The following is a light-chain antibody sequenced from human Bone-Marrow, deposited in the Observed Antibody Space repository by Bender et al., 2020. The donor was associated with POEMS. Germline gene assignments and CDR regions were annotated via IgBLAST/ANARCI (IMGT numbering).Light chain of an antibody. CDR1: SSNIGSNY. CDR2: RDD. Sequence: QSVLTQPPSASGTPGQRVTISCSGSSSNIGSNYVYWYRQFPGTAPKLLIYRDDQRPSGVPDRISGSKSGISASLAIRGLQPEDEADYYCATWDDSLSGPVFGGGTKLTVL. V-gene: IGLV1-47*01. CDR3: ATWDDSLSGPV. J-gene: IGLJ3*02.